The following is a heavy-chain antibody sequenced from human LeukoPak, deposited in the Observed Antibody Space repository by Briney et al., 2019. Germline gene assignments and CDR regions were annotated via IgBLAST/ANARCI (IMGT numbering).Heavy chain of an antibody. V-gene: IGHV4-4*09. D-gene: IGHD6-6*01. CDR3: ARAARQRPYDY. J-gene: IGHJ4*02. CDR1: GGSISSYY. Sequence: SETLSLTCIVSGGSISSYYWSWIRQPPGKELEWIGYIYTSGSTNYNPSLKSRVTISVDTSKNQFSLKLSSVTAADTAVYCCARAARQRPYDYWGQGTLVTVSS. CDR2: IYTSGST.